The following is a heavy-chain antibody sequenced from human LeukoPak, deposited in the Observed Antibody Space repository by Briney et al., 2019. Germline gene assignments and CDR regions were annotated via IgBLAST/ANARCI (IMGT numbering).Heavy chain of an antibody. Sequence: PSETLSLTCAVYGGSFSGCYWSWIRQPPGKGREWIGEINHSGSTNYNPSLKSRVTISVDTSKNQFSLKLSSVTAADTAVYYCARGGALADDNWFDPWGQGTLVTVSS. V-gene: IGHV4-34*01. D-gene: IGHD1-26*01. CDR1: GGSFSGCY. CDR3: ARGGALADDNWFDP. CDR2: INHSGST. J-gene: IGHJ5*02.